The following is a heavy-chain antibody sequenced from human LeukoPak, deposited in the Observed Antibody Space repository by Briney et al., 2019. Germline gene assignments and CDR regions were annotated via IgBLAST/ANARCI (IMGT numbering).Heavy chain of an antibody. CDR1: GFTFSSYG. J-gene: IGHJ6*02. D-gene: IGHD2-2*02. CDR3: ARDAGTCSSTSCYSPLYYYGMDV. V-gene: IGHV3-33*01. Sequence: PGGSLRLSCAASGFTFSSYGMHWVRQAPGKGLEWVAVIWYDGSNKYYADSVKGRFTISRDNSKNTLYLQMNSLRAEDTAVYYCARDAGTCSSTSCYSPLYYYGMDVWGRGTTVTVSS. CDR2: IWYDGSNK.